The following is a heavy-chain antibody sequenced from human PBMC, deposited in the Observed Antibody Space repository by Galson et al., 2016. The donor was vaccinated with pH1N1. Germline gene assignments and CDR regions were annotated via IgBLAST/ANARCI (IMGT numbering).Heavy chain of an antibody. Sequence: TLSLTCTVSGGSISSDGNYWSWIRQHPGKGLEWIGYVHYSGSTYYNPSLKSRVSMSVDTSKNQFSLTLTSVTAADTAVYYCARGDFVVGEGWYNGFDVWGQGTTVSVSS. CDR3: ARGDFVVGEGWYNGFDV. J-gene: IGHJ6*02. CDR2: VHYSGST. V-gene: IGHV4-31*03. CDR1: GGSISSDGNY. D-gene: IGHD2-15*01.